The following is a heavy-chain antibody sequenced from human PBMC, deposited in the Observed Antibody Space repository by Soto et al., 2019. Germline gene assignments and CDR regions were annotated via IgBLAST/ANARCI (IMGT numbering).Heavy chain of an antibody. V-gene: IGHV3-66*01. CDR3: ARVTCIVRGLIPDAFDI. J-gene: IGHJ3*02. D-gene: IGHD3-10*01. Sequence: EVQLVESGGGLVQPGGSLRLSCAASGFTVSSHYINWVRQAPGKGLDWVSVIYYSGTSFYADSGKGRLTVSRDTAKNSVFLQMSILRDEDTAVYFCARVTCIVRGLIPDAFDIWGQGTMVTVSS. CDR2: IYYSGTS. CDR1: GFTVSSHY.